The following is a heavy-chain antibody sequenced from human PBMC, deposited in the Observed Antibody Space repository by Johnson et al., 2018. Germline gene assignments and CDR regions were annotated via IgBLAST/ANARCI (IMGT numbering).Heavy chain of an antibody. Sequence: VQLVESGGGLVQPGRSLRLSCAASGFTFDDYAMHWVRQAPGKGLEWVSYISSSSSTIYYAASVKGRFTISRDNAKNSLYLQMNSLRDGDKAVYDCARVWCLQKRYVVWFGYDGMDVWGQGTTVTVSS. V-gene: IGHV3-48*02. CDR1: GFTFDDYA. CDR2: ISSSSSTI. D-gene: IGHD3-9*01. J-gene: IGHJ6*02. CDR3: ARVWCLQKRYVVWFGYDGMDV.